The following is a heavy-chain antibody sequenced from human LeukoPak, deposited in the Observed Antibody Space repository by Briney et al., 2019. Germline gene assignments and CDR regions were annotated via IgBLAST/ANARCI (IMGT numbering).Heavy chain of an antibody. D-gene: IGHD1-26*01. V-gene: IGHV3-30*18. Sequence: GGSLRLSCTASGFTFSSYGMHWVRQAPGKGLEWVAVISYDGSNKYYADSVKGRFTISRDNSKNTLYVQMNSLRAEDTAVYYCAKAGSGSYYDYWGQGTLVTVSS. J-gene: IGHJ4*02. CDR1: GFTFSSYG. CDR3: AKAGSGSYYDY. CDR2: ISYDGSNK.